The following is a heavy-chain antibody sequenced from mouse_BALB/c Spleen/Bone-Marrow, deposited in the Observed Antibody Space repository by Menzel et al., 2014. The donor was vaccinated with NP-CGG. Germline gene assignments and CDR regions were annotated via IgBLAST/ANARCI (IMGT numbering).Heavy chain of an antibody. CDR2: IRNKSNGYTT. CDR3: ARDYYGNIYAMDY. D-gene: IGHD1-1*01. J-gene: IGHJ4*01. CDR1: GFTFTDYY. Sequence: DVKLVESGGGLVQPGGSLRLSCAPSGFTFTDYYMSWVRQPPGKALEWLGSIRNKSNGYTTEYSASVKGRFTISRDNSQSILYLQMNTLRAEDSATYYCARDYYGNIYAMDYWGQGTSVTVSS. V-gene: IGHV7-3*02.